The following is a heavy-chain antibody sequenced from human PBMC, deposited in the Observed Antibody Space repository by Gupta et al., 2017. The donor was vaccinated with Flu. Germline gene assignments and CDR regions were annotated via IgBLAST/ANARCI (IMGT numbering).Heavy chain of an antibody. CDR3: TTNSSPAPGDF. CDR1: GFPFSNAW. J-gene: IGHJ4*02. D-gene: IGHD6-19*01. CDR2: ILSNTYGGTV. Sequence: EVQLVESGGGLVKPGGSLRLSCAASGFPFSNAWMSWARQAPGKGLEWVGRILSNTYGGTVDYAAPVKGRFTISRDDSKSTLYLQMDSLKTDDSAVYYCTTNSSPAPGDFWGQGALVTVSS. V-gene: IGHV3-15*01.